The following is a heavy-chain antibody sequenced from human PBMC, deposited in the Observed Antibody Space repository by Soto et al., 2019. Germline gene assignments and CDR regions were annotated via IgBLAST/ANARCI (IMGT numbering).Heavy chain of an antibody. V-gene: IGHV3-23*01. J-gene: IGHJ4*02. D-gene: IGHD2-8*01. Sequence: PGGSLGLSCAASGFTFSSYAMSWVRQAPGKGLEWVSAISGSGGSTYYADSVKGRFTISRDNSKNTLYLQMNSLRAEDTAVYYSAKMNGPLSYYSDYWGQGTLVTFSS. CDR2: ISGSGGST. CDR1: GFTFSSYA. CDR3: AKMNGPLSYYSDY.